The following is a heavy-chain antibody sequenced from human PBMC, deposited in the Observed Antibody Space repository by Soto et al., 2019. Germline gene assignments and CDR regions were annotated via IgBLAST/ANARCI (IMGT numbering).Heavy chain of an antibody. CDR1: GFTFSSYS. D-gene: IGHD2-15*01. J-gene: IGHJ4*02. V-gene: IGHV3-48*01. CDR2: ISSSSSTI. Sequence: EVQLVESGGGLVQPGGSLRLSCAASGFTFSSYSMNWVRQAPGKGLEWVSYISSSSSTIYYADSVKGRFTISRDNAKNSLYLQMNSLRAEDTAVYYCARGAGVVAATRLRRDFDYWGQGTLVTVSS. CDR3: ARGAGVVAATRLRRDFDY.